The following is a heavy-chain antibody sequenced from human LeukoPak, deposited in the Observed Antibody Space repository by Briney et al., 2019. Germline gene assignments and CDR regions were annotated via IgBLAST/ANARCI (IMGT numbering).Heavy chain of an antibody. Sequence: ASVKVSCKASGYTFTSYYIHWVRQAPGQGLEWMGLINPSGGSTNYAQRFQGRVTMTRDTSTSTVYMELSSLRSEDTAVYYCAREPFPYGYFDYWGQGTLVTVSS. V-gene: IGHV1-46*01. CDR2: INPSGGST. D-gene: IGHD2-21*01. CDR1: GYTFTSYY. CDR3: AREPFPYGYFDY. J-gene: IGHJ4*02.